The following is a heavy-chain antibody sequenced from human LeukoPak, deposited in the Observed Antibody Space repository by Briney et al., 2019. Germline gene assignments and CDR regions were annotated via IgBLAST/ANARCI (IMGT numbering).Heavy chain of an antibody. CDR2: INHSGST. CDR3: ARGLGYYDSSGYYY. V-gene: IGHV4-34*01. D-gene: IGHD3-22*01. J-gene: IGHJ4*02. CDR1: GGSFSGYY. Sequence: PSETLSLTCAVYGGSFSGYYWSWIRQPPGKGLEWIGEINHSGSTNYNPSLKGRVTISVDTSKNQFSLKLSSVTAADTAVYYCARGLGYYDSSGYYYWGQGTLVTVSS.